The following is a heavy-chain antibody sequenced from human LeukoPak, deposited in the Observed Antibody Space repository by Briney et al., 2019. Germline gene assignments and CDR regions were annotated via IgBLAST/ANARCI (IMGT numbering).Heavy chain of an antibody. Sequence: GGSLRLSCAASGVTFSSYWMYWVRQAPGKGLVWVSHINTDGSNTNYGDSMKGRVTISRDNAKNTLYLQMNGLRAEDTAVYYCASLVYGEDYYMDFWGKGTTVTVSS. D-gene: IGHD4-17*01. CDR1: GVTFSSYW. CDR2: INTDGSNT. V-gene: IGHV3-74*01. J-gene: IGHJ6*03. CDR3: ASLVYGEDYYMDF.